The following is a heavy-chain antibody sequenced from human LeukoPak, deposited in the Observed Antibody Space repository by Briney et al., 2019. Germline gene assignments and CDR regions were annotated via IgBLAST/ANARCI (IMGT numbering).Heavy chain of an antibody. CDR3: ARRDDHKTFDY. V-gene: IGHV4-30-2*01. CDR2: ISHTGST. CDR1: GGSISSGYYY. D-gene: IGHD1-14*01. Sequence: SQTLSLTCSVSGGSISSGYYYWSWIRQPPGKGLEWIGYISHTGSTYYNPSLRSRVTISVDRSKNQFSLMLSSVTAADTAVYYCARRDDHKTFDYWGLGTPVTVSS. J-gene: IGHJ4*02.